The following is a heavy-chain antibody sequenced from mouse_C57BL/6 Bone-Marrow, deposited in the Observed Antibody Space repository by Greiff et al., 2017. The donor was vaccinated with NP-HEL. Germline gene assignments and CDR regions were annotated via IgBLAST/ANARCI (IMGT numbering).Heavy chain of an antibody. CDR3: TGSTMVTTGGFAY. D-gene: IGHD2-2*01. CDR1: GFTFSDAW. CDR2: IRNKANTHAT. Sequence: EVKVEESGGGLVQPGGSMKLSCAASGFTFSDAWMDWVRQSPEKGLEWVAEIRNKANTHATYYAESVKGRFTISRDDSKSSVYLQMNSLRAEDTGIYYCTGSTMVTTGGFAYWGQGTLVTVSA. V-gene: IGHV6-6*01. J-gene: IGHJ3*01.